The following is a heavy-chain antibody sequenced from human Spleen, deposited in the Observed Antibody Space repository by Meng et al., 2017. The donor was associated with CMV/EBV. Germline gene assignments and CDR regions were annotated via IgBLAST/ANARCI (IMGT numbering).Heavy chain of an antibody. CDR1: GFTFSSYG. CDR2: IRYDGSNK. Sequence: GGSLRLSCAASGFTFSSYGMHWVRQAPGKGLEWVAFIRYDGSNKYYADSVKGRFTISRDNSKNTLYLQMNRLRAEDTAVYYCAKDYRDGYNNDWYHFDYRGQGTLVTVSS. CDR3: AKDYRDGYNNDWYHFDY. V-gene: IGHV3-30*02. J-gene: IGHJ4*02. D-gene: IGHD5-24*01.